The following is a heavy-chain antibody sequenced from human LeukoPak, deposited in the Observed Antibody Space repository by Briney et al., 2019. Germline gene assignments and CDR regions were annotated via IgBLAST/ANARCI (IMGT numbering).Heavy chain of an antibody. D-gene: IGHD2-2*02. CDR2: ISSSSSYI. CDR3: AREYCSSTSRYTGDNWFDP. J-gene: IGHJ5*02. V-gene: IGHV3-21*01. Sequence: GGSLRLSCAASGFTFSSYSMNWVRQAPGKGLEWVSSISSSSSYIYYANSVKGRFTISRDNAKNSLYLQMNSLRAEDTAVYYCAREYCSSTSRYTGDNWFDPWGQGTLVTVSS. CDR1: GFTFSSYS.